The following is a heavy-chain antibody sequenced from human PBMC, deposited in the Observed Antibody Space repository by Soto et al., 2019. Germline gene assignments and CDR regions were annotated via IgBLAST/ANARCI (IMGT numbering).Heavy chain of an antibody. Sequence: QVQLQESGPGLVKPSQTLSLTCTVSGGSISSGGYYWSWIRQHPGKGLEWIGYIYHSGSTYYNPSLSSRVTISVDTSKNQFSLKLSSVTVADTAVYYCAREAAGILNWFEPWGQGTLVTVSS. D-gene: IGHD6-25*01. CDR2: IYHSGST. CDR1: GGSISSGGYY. V-gene: IGHV4-31*03. J-gene: IGHJ5*02. CDR3: AREAAGILNWFEP.